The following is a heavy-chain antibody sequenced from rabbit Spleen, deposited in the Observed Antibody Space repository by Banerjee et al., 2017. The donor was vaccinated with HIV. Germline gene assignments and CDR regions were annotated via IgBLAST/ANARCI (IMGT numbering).Heavy chain of an antibody. CDR2: INTITGKA. V-gene: IGHV1S45*01. J-gene: IGHJ6*01. CDR3: ARDLPDIIGWNFGF. D-gene: IGHD1-1*01. CDR1: GFSFTDKDV. Sequence: QEQLKETGGGLVQPGGSLTLSCKASGFSFTDKDVMCWVRQAPGKGLEWIGCINTITGKAVYATWAKGRFTISRASSTTVFLQMTSLTAADTATYFCARDLPDIIGWNFGFWGPGTLVTVS.